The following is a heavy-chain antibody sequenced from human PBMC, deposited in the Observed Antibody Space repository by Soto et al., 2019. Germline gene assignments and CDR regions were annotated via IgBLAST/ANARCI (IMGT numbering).Heavy chain of an antibody. CDR2: IKQDGSEQ. V-gene: IGHV3-7*05. J-gene: IGHJ6*02. CDR1: GFTFSGYW. CDR3: AREAV. Sequence: EVQLVESGGGLVQPGGSLRLSCAASGFTFSGYWMSWVRQAPGKGLEWVANIKQDGSEQFYVDSVKGRFTISRDNAKNSLYLQMSSLRAEDTAVYYCAREAVWGQGTTVTVSS.